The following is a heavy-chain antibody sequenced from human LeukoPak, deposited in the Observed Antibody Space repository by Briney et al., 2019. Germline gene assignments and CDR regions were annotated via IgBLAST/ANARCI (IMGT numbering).Heavy chain of an antibody. J-gene: IGHJ1*01. Sequence: GGSLRLSCAASGFTFSSYGMHWVRQAPGKGLEWVALISFDGRYQYYADSVKGRFTISRDNYKNTLYLIMNSLRAEDTAVYYCAKEWNSSGWIEYFQHWGQGTLVTVSS. CDR3: AKEWNSSGWIEYFQH. CDR2: ISFDGRYQ. CDR1: GFTFSSYG. D-gene: IGHD6-19*01. V-gene: IGHV3-30*18.